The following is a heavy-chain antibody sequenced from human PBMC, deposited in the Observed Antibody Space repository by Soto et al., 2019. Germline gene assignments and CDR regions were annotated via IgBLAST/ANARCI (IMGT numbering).Heavy chain of an antibody. CDR1: GYTLTELS. CDR3: ATARITMIVVAPWGFDP. D-gene: IGHD3-22*01. J-gene: IGHJ5*02. CDR2: FDPEDGET. V-gene: IGHV1-24*01. Sequence: ASVKVSCKVSGYTLTELSMHWVRQAPGKGLECMGGFDPEDGETIYGQKFQGRVTMTEDTSTDTAYMELSSLRSEDTAVYYCATARITMIVVAPWGFDPWGQGTLVTVSS.